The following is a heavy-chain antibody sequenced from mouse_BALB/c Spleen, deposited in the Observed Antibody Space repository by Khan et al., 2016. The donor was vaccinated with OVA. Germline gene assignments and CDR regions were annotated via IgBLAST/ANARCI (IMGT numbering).Heavy chain of an antibody. D-gene: IGHD1-2*01. V-gene: IGHV1S41*01. CDR3: ANEIYNISTCYAMDY. J-gene: IGHJ4*01. CDR1: GYTFTNYW. Sequence: DLVKPGASVKLSCKASGYTFTNYWINWIKQRPGQGLEWIGRIAPGSGNTYYNEMFKGKATLTVDTSSNTAYIQLSSLSSEDSAVYFCANEIYNISTCYAMDYWGQGTSVTVSS. CDR2: IAPGSGNT.